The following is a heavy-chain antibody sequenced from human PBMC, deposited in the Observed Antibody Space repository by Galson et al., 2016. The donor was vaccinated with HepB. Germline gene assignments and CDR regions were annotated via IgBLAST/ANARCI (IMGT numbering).Heavy chain of an antibody. CDR1: GFTFEDYA. D-gene: IGHD3-9*01. Sequence: SLRLSCAVPGFTFEDYAMHWVRQVPGKGLEWISGISWNSDSINYAISVKGRFTISRDNAKNSLYLQMNSLRAEDTALYYCAKGRRYFDWLLGFDYWGQGILVTVSS. CDR3: AKGRRYFDWLLGFDY. J-gene: IGHJ4*02. CDR2: ISWNSDSI. V-gene: IGHV3-9*01.